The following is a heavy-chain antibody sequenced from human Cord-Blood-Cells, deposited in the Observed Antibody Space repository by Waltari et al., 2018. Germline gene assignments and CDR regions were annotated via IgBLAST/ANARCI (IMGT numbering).Heavy chain of an antibody. D-gene: IGHD6-13*01. Sequence: QVQLVQSGAEVKKPGASVKVSCKASGYTFTSSAMHWVRQAPGQRLEWMGWINAGNGNTKYSQKFQGRVTITRDTSASTAYMELSSLRSEDTAVYYCASEVAAAGTGDYWGQGTLVTVSS. J-gene: IGHJ4*02. CDR3: ASEVAAAGTGDY. V-gene: IGHV1-3*01. CDR2: INAGNGNT. CDR1: GYTFTSSA.